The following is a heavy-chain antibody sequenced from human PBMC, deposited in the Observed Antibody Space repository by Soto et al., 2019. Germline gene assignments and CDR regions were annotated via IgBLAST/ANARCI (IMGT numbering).Heavy chain of an antibody. CDR3: AKAINDYYAPLDY. CDR2: ISGGADDT. Sequence: EVQLLESGGGLVQPGGSLRLSCTASGFTFSNYAMGWVRQAPGKGLEWVSVISGGADDTHYADSVKGRFTISRDNAKNTLYVQMDSLRAEDTAVYYCAKAINDYYAPLDYRGQGMRVSVSS. J-gene: IGHJ4*02. D-gene: IGHD3-3*01. V-gene: IGHV3-23*01. CDR1: GFTFSNYA.